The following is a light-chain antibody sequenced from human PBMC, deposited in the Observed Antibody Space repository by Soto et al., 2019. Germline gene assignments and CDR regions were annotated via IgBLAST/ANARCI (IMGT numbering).Light chain of an antibody. V-gene: IGLV2-14*03. CDR1: SSAVGGYNY. Sequence: QSALTQPASVSGSPGQSITISCTGTSSAVGGYNYVSWSQQHPGKAPKLLISEVSNRPSGVSNRFSGSKSGNTASLTISGLQADDEADYYCQSYDSSLSEPNYVFGTGTKLTVL. CDR2: EVS. J-gene: IGLJ1*01. CDR3: QSYDSSLSEPNYV.